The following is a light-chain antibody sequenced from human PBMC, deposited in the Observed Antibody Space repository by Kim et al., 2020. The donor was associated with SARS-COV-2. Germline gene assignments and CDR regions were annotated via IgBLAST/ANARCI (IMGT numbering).Light chain of an antibody. CDR1: QSISNY. V-gene: IGKV1-39*01. Sequence: QMTQSPSSLSASVGDTVNITCRASQSISNYLSWYQYKQPTRAPKLLLYTASASYIGAPSRFSGSTSGTHFTLTISNLQPEDFATYFCQQSYVSPPTFGRGTRLEIK. J-gene: IGKJ5*01. CDR2: TAS. CDR3: QQSYVSPPT.